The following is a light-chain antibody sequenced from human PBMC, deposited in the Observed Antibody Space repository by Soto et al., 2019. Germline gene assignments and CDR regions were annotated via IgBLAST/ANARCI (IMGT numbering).Light chain of an antibody. CDR3: SAWIDSLNGPV. CDR1: SSNIGSNT. Sequence: QSVLTQPPSASGTPGQRVTISCSGSSSNIGSNTVNWYQQLPGTAPKLLIYSNNQRPSGVPNRFSGSKSGTTATLATSGLQSENEPDYYCSAWIDSLNGPVIGGRTKQTV. J-gene: IGLJ2*01. CDR2: SNN. V-gene: IGLV1-44*01.